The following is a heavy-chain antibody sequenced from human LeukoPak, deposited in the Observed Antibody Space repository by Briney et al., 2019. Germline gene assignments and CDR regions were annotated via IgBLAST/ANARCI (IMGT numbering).Heavy chain of an antibody. CDR2: IYYSGST. CDR3: AREGYGDYEVDY. CDR1: GGSISSGGYY. V-gene: IGHV4-31*03. D-gene: IGHD4-17*01. J-gene: IGHJ4*02. Sequence: SETLSLTCTVSGGSISSGGYYWSWLRQHPGKGLEWIGYIYYSGSTYYNPSLKSRITISVDTSKNQFSLKLSSVTAADTAVYYCAREGYGDYEVDYWGQGTLVTVSS.